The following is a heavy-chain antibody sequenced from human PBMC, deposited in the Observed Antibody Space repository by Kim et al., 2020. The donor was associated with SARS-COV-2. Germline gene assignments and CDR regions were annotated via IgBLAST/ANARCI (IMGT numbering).Heavy chain of an antibody. CDR3: ARALSDY. Sequence: EGRNKNNADSGKGRFTISRDNSKNTLYLQMNSLRAEDTAVYYCARALSDYWGQGTLVTVSS. J-gene: IGHJ4*02. CDR2: EGRNK. V-gene: IGHV3-30*01. D-gene: IGHD3-10*01.